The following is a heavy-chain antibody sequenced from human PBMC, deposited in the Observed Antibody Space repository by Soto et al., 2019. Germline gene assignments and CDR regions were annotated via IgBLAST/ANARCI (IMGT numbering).Heavy chain of an antibody. CDR2: INGDGGGNGGST. Sequence: EVQLLESGGGLVQPGGSLRLSCAASGFTFSNYAMTWVRQAPGKGLEWVSAINGDGGGNGGSTYYADSVKGRFTISRDNSRNTLYLHMNNLRVEGTAVYYCAKRPLTWYLGLDYWGQGALVTVSS. CDR1: GFTFSNYA. J-gene: IGHJ4*02. CDR3: AKRPLTWYLGLDY. V-gene: IGHV3-23*01. D-gene: IGHD3-9*01.